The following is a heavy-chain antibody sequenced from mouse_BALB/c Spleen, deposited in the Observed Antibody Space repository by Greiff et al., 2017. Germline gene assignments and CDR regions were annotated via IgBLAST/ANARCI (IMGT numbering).Heavy chain of an antibody. D-gene: IGHD1-1*01. CDR3: ARGSSWAMDY. CDR1: GFTFTDYY. Sequence: EVKLVESGGGLVQPGGSLRLSCATSGFTFTDYYMSWVRQPPGKALEWLGFIRNKANGYTTEYSASVKGRFTISRDNSQSILYLQMNTLRAEDSATYYCARGSSWAMDYWGQGTSVTVSS. J-gene: IGHJ4*01. CDR2: IRNKANGYTT. V-gene: IGHV7-3*02.